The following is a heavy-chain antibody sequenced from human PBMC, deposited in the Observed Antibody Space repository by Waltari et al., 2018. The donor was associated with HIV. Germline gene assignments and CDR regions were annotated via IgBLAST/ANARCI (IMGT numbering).Heavy chain of an antibody. J-gene: IGHJ5*02. CDR1: GYSFTSYW. V-gene: IGHV5-51*01. CDR3: AREYYDSSGSDGGWFDP. CDR2: ISPGYSYT. D-gene: IGHD3-22*01. Sequence: EVQLVQSGAEVKKPGESLKISCKGSGYSFTSYWIGWVRQLPGKGLEWMGLISPGYSYTSYSPSFQGEVTSSADKSISTAYLQWSSLKASDTAMYYCAREYYDSSGSDGGWFDPWGQGTLVTVSS.